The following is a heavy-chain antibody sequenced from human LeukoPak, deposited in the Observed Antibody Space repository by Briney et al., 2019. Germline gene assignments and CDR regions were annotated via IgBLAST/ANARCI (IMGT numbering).Heavy chain of an antibody. CDR2: IDPSDSYT. D-gene: IGHD2-15*01. CDR3: ARLPSDCSGGSCYPYYYYYGMDV. Sequence: GESLKISCKGSGYSFTTYWIGWVRLMPGKGLEWMGRIDPSDSYTNYSPSFQGHVTISADKSISTAYLQWSSLKASDTAMYYCARLPSDCSGGSCYPYYYYYGMDVWGQGTTVTVSS. CDR1: GYSFTTYW. V-gene: IGHV5-10-1*01. J-gene: IGHJ6*02.